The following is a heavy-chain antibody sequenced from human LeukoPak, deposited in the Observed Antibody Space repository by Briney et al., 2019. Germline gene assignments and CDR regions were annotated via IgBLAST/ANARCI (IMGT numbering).Heavy chain of an antibody. D-gene: IGHD3-10*01. CDR2: IYYSGST. Sequence: SETLSLTCTVSGGSISSSSYYWGWIRQPPGKGLEWIGSIYYSGSTYYNPSLKSRVTISVDTSKNQFSLKLSSVTAADTAVYYCARHSLKLLWFGELFGYFDYWGQGTLVTVSS. CDR3: ARHSLKLLWFGELFGYFDY. CDR1: GGSISSSSYY. J-gene: IGHJ4*02. V-gene: IGHV4-39*01.